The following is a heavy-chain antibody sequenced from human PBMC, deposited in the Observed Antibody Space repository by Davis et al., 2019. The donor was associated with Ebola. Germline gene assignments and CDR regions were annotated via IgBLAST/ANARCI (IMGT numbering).Heavy chain of an antibody. CDR1: GGSVSRYY. V-gene: IGHV4-59*02. D-gene: IGHD2-15*01. CDR3: ARDWGYCSGGSCYFSFDI. Sequence: PSETLSLTCTVSGGSVSRYYWSWIRQPPGKGLEWIGYTHYSGSTKYNPSLKSRVTISVDTSKNQSSLKLRSVTAADTAVYFCARDWGYCSGGSCYFSFDIWGQGTVVTVSS. CDR2: THYSGST. J-gene: IGHJ3*02.